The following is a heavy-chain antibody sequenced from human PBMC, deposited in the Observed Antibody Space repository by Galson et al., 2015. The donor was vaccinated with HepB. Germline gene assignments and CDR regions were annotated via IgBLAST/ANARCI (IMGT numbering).Heavy chain of an antibody. CDR3: ARASSVDAFDI. J-gene: IGHJ3*02. CDR1: GFTFSSYW. D-gene: IGHD5/OR15-5a*01. Sequence: SLRLSCAASGFTFSSYWMHWVRQAPGKGLVWVSRINSDGSSTSYADSVKGQFTISRDNAKNTLYLQMNSLRAEDTAVYYCARASSVDAFDIWGQGTMVTVSS. V-gene: IGHV3-74*01. CDR2: INSDGSST.